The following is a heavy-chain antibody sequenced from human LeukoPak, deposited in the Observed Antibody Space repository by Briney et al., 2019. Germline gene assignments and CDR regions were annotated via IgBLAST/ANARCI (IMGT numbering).Heavy chain of an antibody. CDR3: AKEMLGELLPISWDY. CDR2: ISGSGGST. Sequence: GGSLRLSCAASGFTFSSYAMSWVRQAPGKGLEWVSAISGSGGSTYYADSVKGRLTISRDNSKNTLYLQMNSLRAEDTAVYYCAKEMLGELLPISWDYWGQGTLVTVSS. D-gene: IGHD1-26*01. CDR1: GFTFSSYA. J-gene: IGHJ4*02. V-gene: IGHV3-23*01.